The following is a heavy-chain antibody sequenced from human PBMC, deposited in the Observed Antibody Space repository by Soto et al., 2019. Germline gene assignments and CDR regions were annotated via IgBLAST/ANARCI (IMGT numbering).Heavy chain of an antibody. V-gene: IGHV1-8*01. J-gene: IGHJ6*02. CDR3: ARGSRRGYCSSTSCYRMDV. D-gene: IGHD2-2*02. CDR1: GYTFTSYD. Sequence: ASVKVSCKASGYTFTSYDINWARQATGQGLEWMGWMNPNSGNTGYAQKFQGRVTMTRNTSISTAYMELSSLRSEDTAVYYCARGSRRGYCSSTSCYRMDVWGQGTTVTVSS. CDR2: MNPNSGNT.